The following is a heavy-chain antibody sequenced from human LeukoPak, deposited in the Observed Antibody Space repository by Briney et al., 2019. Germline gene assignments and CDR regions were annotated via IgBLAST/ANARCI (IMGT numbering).Heavy chain of an antibody. Sequence: SETLSLTCAVYGGSFSGYYWSWIRQPPGKGLEWIGEINHSGSTNYNPSLKSRVTISVDTSKNQFSLKLSSVTGADTAVYYRPRGPIRFFDWSGPPPSFAPWGQGPLVPVPS. V-gene: IGHV4-34*01. J-gene: IGHJ5*02. CDR3: PRGPIRFFDWSGPPPSFAP. D-gene: IGHD3-9*01. CDR2: INHSGST. CDR1: GGSFSGYY.